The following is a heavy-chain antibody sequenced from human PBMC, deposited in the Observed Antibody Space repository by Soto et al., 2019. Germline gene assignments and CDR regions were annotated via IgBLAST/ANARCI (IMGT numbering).Heavy chain of an antibody. Sequence: SVKVSCKASGGTFSSYTISWVRQAPGQGLEWMGRIIPILGIANYAQKFQGRVTITADKSTSTAYMELSSLRSEDTAVYYCAREGGPWGVIVKNYYYYGMDVWGQGTTVTVSS. CDR3: AREGGPWGVIVKNYYYYGMDV. V-gene: IGHV1-69*04. D-gene: IGHD3-16*02. J-gene: IGHJ6*02. CDR1: GGTFSSYT. CDR2: IIPILGIA.